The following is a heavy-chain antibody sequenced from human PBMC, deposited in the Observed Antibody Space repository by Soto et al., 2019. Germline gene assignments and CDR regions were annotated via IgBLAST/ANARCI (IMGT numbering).Heavy chain of an antibody. V-gene: IGHV3-23*01. Sequence: GGSLRLSCAASGFTFSSYAMSWVRQAPGKGLEWVSAISGSGGSTYYADSVKGRFTISRGNSKNTLYLQMNSLRAEDTAVYYCAKDGQWFTRGPFDYWGQGTLVTVSS. J-gene: IGHJ4*02. CDR1: GFTFSSYA. D-gene: IGHD3-22*01. CDR2: ISGSGGST. CDR3: AKDGQWFTRGPFDY.